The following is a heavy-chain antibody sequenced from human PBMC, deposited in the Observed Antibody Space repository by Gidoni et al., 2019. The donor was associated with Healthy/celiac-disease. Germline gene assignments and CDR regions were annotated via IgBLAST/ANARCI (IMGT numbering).Heavy chain of an antibody. D-gene: IGHD4-17*01. J-gene: IGHJ2*01. Sequence: QVQLQGSGAGLVKPLEALSLSCTVCGWSISSYYWSWIRPPAGKGLEWIARTDTSGSTNYNPSLQSRVTITVSTSKNQFSLKLSSVTAADTAVYDCARDAYGDSVWYFDLWGRGTLVTVSS. CDR2: TDTSGST. CDR3: ARDAYGDSVWYFDL. CDR1: GWSISSYY. V-gene: IGHV4-4*07.